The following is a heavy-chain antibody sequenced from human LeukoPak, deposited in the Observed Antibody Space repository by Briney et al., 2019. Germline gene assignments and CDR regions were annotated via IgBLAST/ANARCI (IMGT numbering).Heavy chain of an antibody. CDR3: ARGEWDLRD. V-gene: IGHV3-20*04. Sequence: GESLRLSCAASGFMFADHGMTWVRQVPGKGLEWVSGINWNGGSTGYVDSVKGRFTISRDNAKNVLFLQMNNLRAEDTAFYYCARGEWDLRDWGQGTLVIVSS. CDR1: GFMFADHG. J-gene: IGHJ4*02. CDR2: INWNGGST. D-gene: IGHD1-26*01.